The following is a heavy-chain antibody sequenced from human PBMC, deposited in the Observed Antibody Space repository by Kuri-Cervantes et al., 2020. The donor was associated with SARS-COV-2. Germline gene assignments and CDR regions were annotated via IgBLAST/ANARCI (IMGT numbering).Heavy chain of an antibody. D-gene: IGHD3-10*01. V-gene: IGHV1-69*10. CDR1: GGTFSSYA. CDR3: ARERLLWFGGEPRDDAFDI. Sequence: SVKVSCKASGGTFSSYAISWVRQAPGQGLEWMGGIIPILGIANYAQKFQGRVTITADKSTSTAYMELSSLRSEGTAVYYCARERLLWFGGEPRDDAFDIWGQGTMVTVS. CDR2: IIPILGIA. J-gene: IGHJ3*02.